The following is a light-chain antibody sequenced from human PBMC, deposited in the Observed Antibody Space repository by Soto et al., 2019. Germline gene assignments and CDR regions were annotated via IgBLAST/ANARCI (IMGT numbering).Light chain of an antibody. V-gene: IGKV1-39*01. CDR3: QQVYSTPYT. CDR1: RSIRSY. Sequence: DIQMTQSPSSLSASVGDRVTITYRASRSIRSYLNWYQMKPQKAPKLLIFTASNLQSGIPSRFSGSGSGTDFTLTISSLQPEDFATYFCQQVYSTPYTFGQGTKLEIK. CDR2: TAS. J-gene: IGKJ2*01.